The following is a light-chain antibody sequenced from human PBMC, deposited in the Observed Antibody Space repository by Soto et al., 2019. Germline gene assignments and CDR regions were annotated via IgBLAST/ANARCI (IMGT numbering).Light chain of an antibody. CDR3: LQYNVYTLS. CDR2: KAS. V-gene: IGKV1-5*03. J-gene: IGKJ4*01. CDR1: QNVNRW. Sequence: DIQMTQSPSTLSASVGDRVTITCRASQNVNRWLAWYQQRPGKAPNLLIHKASTLEVGVPSRFSGSASGTEFTLTISSLQPDDFAVYFCLQYNVYTLSFACGTKVDIK.